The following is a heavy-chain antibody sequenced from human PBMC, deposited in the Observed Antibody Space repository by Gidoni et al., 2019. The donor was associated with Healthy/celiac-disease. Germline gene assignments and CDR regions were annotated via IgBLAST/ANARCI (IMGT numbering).Heavy chain of an antibody. V-gene: IGHV4-39*01. CDR1: GGSISSSSYY. J-gene: IGHJ5*02. Sequence: QLQLQESGPGLVKPSETLSLTCTVSGGSISSSSYYWGWIRQPPGKGLEWIGSIYYSGSTYYNPSLKSRVTISVDTSKNQFSLKLSSVTAADTAVYYCARVVPAPRDWFDPWGQGTLVTVSS. CDR3: ARVVPAPRDWFDP. CDR2: IYYSGST. D-gene: IGHD2-2*01.